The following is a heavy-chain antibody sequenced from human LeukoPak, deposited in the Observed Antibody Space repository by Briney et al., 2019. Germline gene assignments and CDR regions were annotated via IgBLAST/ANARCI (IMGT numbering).Heavy chain of an antibody. J-gene: IGHJ4*02. V-gene: IGHV1-2*02. CDR1: GYTFTGYY. CDR3: AKKIEPHVGALDY. Sequence: GASVKVSCKASGYTFTGYYMHWVRQAPGQGLEWMGWINPNSGGTNYAQKFQGRVTMTRDTSISTAYMELSRLRSDDTAVYYCAKKIEPHVGALDYWGQGTLVTVSS. CDR2: INPNSGGT. D-gene: IGHD1-26*01.